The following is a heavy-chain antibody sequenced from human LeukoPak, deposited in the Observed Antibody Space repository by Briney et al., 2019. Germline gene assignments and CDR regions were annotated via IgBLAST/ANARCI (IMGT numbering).Heavy chain of an antibody. Sequence: PSETLSLTCAVYGGSSSGYYWSWIRQPPGKGLEWIGEINQSGSAKYNLSLKSRVTISLYTSENQFSLELTSVTAADTAVYYCARGTPSYDTLTGSYSGGFYFFDYWGQGTLVTVSS. CDR2: INQSGSA. CDR1: GGSSSGYY. J-gene: IGHJ4*02. CDR3: ARGTPSYDTLTGSYSGGFYFFDY. D-gene: IGHD3-9*01. V-gene: IGHV4-34*01.